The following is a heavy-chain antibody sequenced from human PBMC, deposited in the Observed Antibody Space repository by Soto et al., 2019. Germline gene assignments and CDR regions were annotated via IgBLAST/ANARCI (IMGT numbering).Heavy chain of an antibody. CDR1: GSTFTSYA. J-gene: IGHJ4*02. V-gene: IGHV1-3*01. D-gene: IGHD2-15*01. CDR2: INAGNGNT. Sequence: ASVTVSCQASGSTFTSYAMHWVRQAPGQRLEWMGWINAGNGNTKYSQKFQGRVTITRDTSASTAYMELSSLRSEDTAVYYCGRGVAPYYLDYWGQGTLVPVSS. CDR3: GRGVAPYYLDY.